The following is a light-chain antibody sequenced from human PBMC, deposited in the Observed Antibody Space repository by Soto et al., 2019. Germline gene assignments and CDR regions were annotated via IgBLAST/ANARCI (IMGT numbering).Light chain of an antibody. CDR3: QQFNSYPRT. V-gene: IGKV1-9*01. J-gene: IGKJ1*01. CDR1: QDISSY. CDR2: GAS. Sequence: DIQLTQSPSFLSASVGDRVTITCRASQDISSYLAWYQQKPGKAPRALIYGASTLGSGVPSRFSGSRSGTEFTLTIGSLQPEDFATYYCQQFNSYPRTFGQGTKVEIK.